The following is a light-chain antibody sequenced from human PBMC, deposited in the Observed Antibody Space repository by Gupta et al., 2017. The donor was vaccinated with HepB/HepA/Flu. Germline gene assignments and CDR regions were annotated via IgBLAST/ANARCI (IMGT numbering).Light chain of an antibody. CDR2: DAS. CDR1: QSISGY. Sequence: DIKMTQSPSSLSASLGDRVTITCRASQSISGYLNWYQHKPGKAPNLLIYDASSLQSGVPSRFSGSGSGTDFTLTISGLQPEDIATYFCQQGFSSPFSFGQGTKLEI. CDR3: QQGFSSPFS. J-gene: IGKJ2*03. V-gene: IGKV1-39*01.